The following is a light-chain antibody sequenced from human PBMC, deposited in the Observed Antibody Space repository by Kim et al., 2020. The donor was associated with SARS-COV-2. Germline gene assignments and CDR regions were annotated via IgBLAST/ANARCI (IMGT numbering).Light chain of an antibody. CDR1: SSDVGRYNY. Sequence: QSALTQPPSASGSPGQSVTISCTGTSSDVGRYNYVSWYQHHPGKAPKLMIYEVNKRPSGVPDRFSGSKSGYTASLTVSGLQADDEADYYCSSYTGNNGIFGGGTQLTVL. V-gene: IGLV2-8*01. CDR2: EVN. J-gene: IGLJ2*01. CDR3: SSYTGNNGI.